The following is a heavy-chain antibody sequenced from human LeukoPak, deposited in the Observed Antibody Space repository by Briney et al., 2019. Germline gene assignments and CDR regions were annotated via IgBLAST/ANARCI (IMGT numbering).Heavy chain of an antibody. V-gene: IGHV4-61*02. CDR2: FFTTEST. CDR1: GDSISSGAYS. CDR3: ATGGGPFDY. D-gene: IGHD3-16*01. J-gene: IGHJ4*02. Sequence: KASETLSLTCAVSGDSISSGAYSWTWIRQPAGRGLEWIGRFFTTESTNYNYNPSLKSRVTISPDTSRNQFSLTLMSVTAADTAVYFCATGGGPFDYWGQGILVTVSS.